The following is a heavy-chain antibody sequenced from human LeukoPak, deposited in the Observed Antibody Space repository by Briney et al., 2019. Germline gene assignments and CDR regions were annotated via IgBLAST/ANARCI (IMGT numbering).Heavy chain of an antibody. CDR3: AKDYSSSWHGTPFDY. V-gene: IGHV3-11*01. D-gene: IGHD6-13*01. J-gene: IGHJ4*02. Sequence: GGSLRLSCAASEFTFSDYYMSWIRQAPGKALEWVSYISYSGDTIYYADSVKGRFTVSRDNAKNLLYLQMNSLRAEDTALYYCAKDYSSSWHGTPFDYWGQGTLVTVSS. CDR2: ISYSGDTI. CDR1: EFTFSDYY.